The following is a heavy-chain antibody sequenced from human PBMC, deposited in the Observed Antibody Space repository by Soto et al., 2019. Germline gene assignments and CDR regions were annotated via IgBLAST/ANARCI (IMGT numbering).Heavy chain of an antibody. CDR2: INAGHGTT. D-gene: IGHD1-26*01. CDR3: ARAPYSGSYYGYFDY. Sequence: QVQLVQSGAEGKKPGASVRVSCKASGYTFIHYAVHWVRQAPGQSLEWMGLINAGHGTTKYSQKFQGRVTITKDTSATTAYLDLSSLRSEDTAVYFCARAPYSGSYYGYFDYWGQGTLVTVSS. CDR1: GYTFIHYA. V-gene: IGHV1-3*01. J-gene: IGHJ4*02.